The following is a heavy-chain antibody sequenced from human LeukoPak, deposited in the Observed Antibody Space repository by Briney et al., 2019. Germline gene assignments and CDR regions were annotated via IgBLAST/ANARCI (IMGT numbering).Heavy chain of an antibody. CDR1: GFIISSFW. CDR3: ARRDAMSD. J-gene: IGHJ4*02. V-gene: IGHV3-7*03. D-gene: IGHD2-2*01. CDR2: IKYDGSEK. Sequence: GGSLRLSCAASGFIISSFWMSWVRQAPEKGLEWVANIKYDGSEKYYVDSVKGRFTISRDSAKNSLYLQMNSLRADDTAVYFCARRDAMSDWGQGTLVTVS.